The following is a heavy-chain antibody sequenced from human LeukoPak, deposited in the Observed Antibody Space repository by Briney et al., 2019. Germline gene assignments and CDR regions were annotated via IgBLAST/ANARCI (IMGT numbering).Heavy chain of an antibody. CDR1: GGSLSSYY. CDR3: ARDLYGSGSLS. D-gene: IGHD3-10*01. V-gene: IGHV4-59*01. CDR2: IYYSGST. J-gene: IGHJ4*02. Sequence: ALPLTCIGSGGSLSSYYWSWIRQPPGKVLEWIGYIYYSGSTNYNPSLKSRVTISVDTSKNQFSLKLSSVTAADTAVYYCARDLYGSGSLSWGQGTLVTVSS.